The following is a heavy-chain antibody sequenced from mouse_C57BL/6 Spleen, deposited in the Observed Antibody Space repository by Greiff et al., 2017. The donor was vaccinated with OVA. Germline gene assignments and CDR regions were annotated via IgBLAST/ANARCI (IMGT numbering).Heavy chain of an antibody. V-gene: IGHV1-81*01. D-gene: IGHD1-1*01. Sequence: VKVVESGAELARPGASVKLSCKASGYTFTSYGISWVKQRTGQGLEWIGEIYPRSGNTYYNEKFKGKATLTADKSSSTAYMELRSLTSEDSAVYFCARYGFDYYGSSYRYFDVWGTGTTVTVSS. CDR1: GYTFTSYG. CDR2: IYPRSGNT. J-gene: IGHJ1*03. CDR3: ARYGFDYYGSSYRYFDV.